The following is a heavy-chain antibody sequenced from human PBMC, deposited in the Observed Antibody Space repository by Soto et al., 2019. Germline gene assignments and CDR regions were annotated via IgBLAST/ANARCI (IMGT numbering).Heavy chain of an antibody. CDR1: GGSISSYY. Sequence: PSETLSLTCTVSGGSISSYYWSWIRQPPGKGLEWIGYIYYSGSTNYNPSLKSRVTISVDTSKNQFSLKLSSVTAADTAVYYCARQVFGLYGGHFDYWCQGTLVTVSS. D-gene: IGHD5-12*01. V-gene: IGHV4-59*08. CDR3: ARQVFGLYGGHFDY. J-gene: IGHJ4*02. CDR2: IYYSGST.